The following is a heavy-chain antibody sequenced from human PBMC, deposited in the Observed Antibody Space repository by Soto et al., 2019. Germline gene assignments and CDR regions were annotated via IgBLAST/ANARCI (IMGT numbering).Heavy chain of an antibody. CDR2: IYPGHSET. CDR1: GYSFSNYW. CDR3: ARPFGSSYGMDV. Sequence: PGESLKISFKGSGYSFSNYWIDWVRQMPGKGLEWMGIIYPGHSETRYSPSFRGQVTIAGDKTINIAYVQWSSLKASDTAMYYCARPFGSSYGMDVWGQGTTVTVSS. V-gene: IGHV5-51*01. D-gene: IGHD6-6*01. J-gene: IGHJ6*02.